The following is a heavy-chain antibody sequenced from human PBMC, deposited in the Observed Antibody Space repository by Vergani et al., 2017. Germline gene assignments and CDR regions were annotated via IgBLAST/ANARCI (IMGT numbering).Heavy chain of an antibody. CDR3: ARGGGSSWYPTFDY. D-gene: IGHD6-13*01. CDR2: LIPIFGTA. CDR1: RGTFSSYA. Sequence: QVQLVQSGAEVKKPGSSVKVSCKASRGTFSSYAISWVRQAPAHGLEWIVGLIPIFGTANYAQKFQGRVTITAYESTSTAYMELSSLRSEETAVYYCARGGGSSWYPTFDYWGQGTLVTVSS. J-gene: IGHJ4*02. V-gene: IGHV1-69*01.